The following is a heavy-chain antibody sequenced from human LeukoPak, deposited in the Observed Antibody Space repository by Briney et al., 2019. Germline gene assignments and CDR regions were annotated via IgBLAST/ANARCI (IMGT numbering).Heavy chain of an antibody. CDR1: GYTFTTYD. D-gene: IGHD3-10*01. J-gene: IGHJ3*02. V-gene: IGHV1-8*03. CDR3: VRRSGSGRNPFHI. CDR2: INTNSGNT. Sequence: EASVRVSCKASGYTFTTYDINWVRQATGQGLEWMGWINTNSGNTGYAQKFQGRVTITRSVSISTAYMELNSLRSEDTAVYYCVRRSGSGRNPFHIWGQGPIVTVSS.